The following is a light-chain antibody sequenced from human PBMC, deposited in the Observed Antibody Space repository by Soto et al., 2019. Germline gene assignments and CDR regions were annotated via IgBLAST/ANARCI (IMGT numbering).Light chain of an antibody. CDR1: QAPGGF. V-gene: IGKV1-5*01. CDR2: DAS. Sequence: DIQVTQSPSTLSASVGDRVTITCRASQAPGGFLAWFQQKPGKAPKLLIYDASNLQTGVPRRFSGSQTGTEFTLTISGLQPDYDASYFCLQYYSYPYSLVQGTKVEIK. J-gene: IGKJ2*01. CDR3: LQYYSYPYS.